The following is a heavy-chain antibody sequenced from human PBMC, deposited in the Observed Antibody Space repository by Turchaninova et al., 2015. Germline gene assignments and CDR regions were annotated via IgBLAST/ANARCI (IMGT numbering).Heavy chain of an antibody. CDR3: ARAYCTTTSCYGRYFDY. D-gene: IGHD2-2*01. CDR1: EYSISSGYY. V-gene: IGHV4-38-2*02. Sequence: QVQLQESGPGLVKPSETLSLPCTGSEYSISSGYYVAWIRQPPGEGLEWIGSMYHRGSTYYNPSLKSRVTISVDTSENQFSLKVTSVTAADTALYYCARAYCTTTSCYGRYFDYWGQGTLVTVSS. CDR2: MYHRGST. J-gene: IGHJ4*02.